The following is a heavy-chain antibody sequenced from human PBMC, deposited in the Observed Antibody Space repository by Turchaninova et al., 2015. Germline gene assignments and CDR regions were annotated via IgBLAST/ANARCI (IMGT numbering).Heavy chain of an antibody. D-gene: IGHD1-20*01. CDR1: GFPFSSSG. CDR3: AREGTNWSLDY. Sequence: QVQLVESGGGVVQPGRSLRLSCAASGFPFSSSGMHWVRKAPGKGRGWVAVIWYDGSNKYYADSVKGRFTISIDKSKTTLYLQMNSLRAEDTAVYYCAREGTNWSLDYWGQGTLVTVSS. V-gene: IGHV3-33*01. CDR2: IWYDGSNK. J-gene: IGHJ4*02.